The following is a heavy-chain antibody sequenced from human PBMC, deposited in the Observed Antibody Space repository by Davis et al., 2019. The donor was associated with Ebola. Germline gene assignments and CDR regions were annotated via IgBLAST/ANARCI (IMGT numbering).Heavy chain of an antibody. CDR3: AREKYYYDSTTRQAFDI. CDR2: ISGSGTAT. CDR1: GFSFRDSY. V-gene: IGHV3-11*01. Sequence: GGSLRLSCAASGFSFRDSYMTWIRHPPGKGLEWVAHISGSGTATFYPDSVKGRFTISRDNARNSLYLQMNSLRAEDTAVYYCAREKYYYDSTTRQAFDIWGQGTMVTVSS. J-gene: IGHJ3*02. D-gene: IGHD3-22*01.